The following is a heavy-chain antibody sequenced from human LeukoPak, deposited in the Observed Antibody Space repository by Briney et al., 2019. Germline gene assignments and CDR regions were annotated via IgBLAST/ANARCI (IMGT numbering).Heavy chain of an antibody. V-gene: IGHV4-30-4*01. J-gene: IGHJ4*02. Sequence: PSQTLSLICAVSGGSISSGDYYWSWIRQPPGKGLEWIGYIYYSGSTYYNPSLKSRVTISVDTSKNQFSLKLSSVTAADTAVYYCARNDDYGDYFDYWGQGTLVTVSS. CDR2: IYYSGST. D-gene: IGHD4-17*01. CDR1: GGSISSGDYY. CDR3: ARNDDYGDYFDY.